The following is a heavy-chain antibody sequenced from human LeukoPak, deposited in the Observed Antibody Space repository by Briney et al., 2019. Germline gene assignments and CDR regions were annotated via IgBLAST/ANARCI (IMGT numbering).Heavy chain of an antibody. V-gene: IGHV1-69*01. Sequence: ASVKVSCKASGGTFSSYAISWVRQAPGQGLEWMGGIIPIFGTANYAQKFQGRVTITADESTSTAYMELSSLRSEDTAVYYCAHSPGYSYGIDYYYYMDVWGKGTTVTVSS. CDR1: GGTFSSYA. CDR3: AHSPGYSYGIDYYYYMDV. J-gene: IGHJ6*03. D-gene: IGHD5-18*01. CDR2: IIPIFGTA.